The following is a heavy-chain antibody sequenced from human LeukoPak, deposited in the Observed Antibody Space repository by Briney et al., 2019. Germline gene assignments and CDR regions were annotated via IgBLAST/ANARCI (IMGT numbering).Heavy chain of an antibody. J-gene: IGHJ6*03. CDR2: IIPIFGTA. V-gene: IGHV1-69*05. CDR1: GGTFSSYA. Sequence: GASVKVSCKASGGTFSSYAISWVRQAPGQGLEWMGGIIPIFGTANYAQKFQGRVTMTTDTSTSTASMELRSLRSDDTAVYYCARDQPTYYDILTGPPHADYYYYMDVWGKGTTVTISS. CDR3: ARDQPTYYDILTGPPHADYYYYMDV. D-gene: IGHD3-9*01.